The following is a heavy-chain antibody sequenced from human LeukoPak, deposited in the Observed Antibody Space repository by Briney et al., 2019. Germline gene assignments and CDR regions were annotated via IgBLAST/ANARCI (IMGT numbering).Heavy chain of an antibody. Sequence: PGGSLRLSCAASGFTFSSYRMSWVRQAPGKGLEWVANIKQDGSEKYYVDSVKGRFTISRDNAKNSLYLQMNSLRAEDTAVYYCARDNSSSWYGGDWFDPWGQGTLVTVSS. J-gene: IGHJ5*02. CDR2: IKQDGSEK. CDR1: GFTFSSYR. V-gene: IGHV3-7*01. D-gene: IGHD6-13*01. CDR3: ARDNSSSWYGGDWFDP.